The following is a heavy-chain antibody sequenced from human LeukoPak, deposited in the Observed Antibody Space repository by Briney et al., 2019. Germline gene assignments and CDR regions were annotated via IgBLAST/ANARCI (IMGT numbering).Heavy chain of an antibody. CDR1: GFTFSSYG. V-gene: IGHV3-23*01. Sequence: GGSLRLSCAASGFTFSSYGMSWVRQAPGKGLEWVSAISGNGGNTYYADSVKGRFTISRGNSKNTLYLQMSSLRAEDTAVYYCAKDLSPGHYWGQGTLVTVSS. CDR3: AKDLSPGHY. CDR2: ISGNGGNT. D-gene: IGHD2/OR15-2a*01. J-gene: IGHJ4*02.